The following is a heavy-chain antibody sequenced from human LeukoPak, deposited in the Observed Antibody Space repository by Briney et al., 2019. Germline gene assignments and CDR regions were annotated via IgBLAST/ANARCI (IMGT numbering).Heavy chain of an antibody. J-gene: IGHJ4*02. CDR1: GFTFSSYS. Sequence: PGGSLRLSCAASGFTFSSYSMNWVRQAPGKGLEWVSSISSSSSYIYYADSVKGRFTISRDNAKNSLYLQMNSLRAEDTAVYYCVRDKNNYYGSGTWEYWGQGTLVTVSS. CDR2: ISSSSSYI. CDR3: VRDKNNYYGSGTWEY. V-gene: IGHV3-21*01. D-gene: IGHD3-10*01.